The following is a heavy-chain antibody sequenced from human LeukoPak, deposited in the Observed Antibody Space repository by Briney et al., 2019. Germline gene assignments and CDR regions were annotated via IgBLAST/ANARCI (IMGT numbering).Heavy chain of an antibody. CDR1: GGSISSSSYY. CDR2: IYYSGST. D-gene: IGHD5-18*01. J-gene: IGHJ4*02. CDR3: ARNGYSQNVKIDY. Sequence: PSETLSLTCTVSGGSISSSSYYWGWIRQPPGKGLEWIGSIYYSGSTYYNPSLKSRVTISVDTSKNQFSLKLSSVTAADTAVYYCARNGYSQNVKIDYWGQGTLVTVSS. V-gene: IGHV4-39*01.